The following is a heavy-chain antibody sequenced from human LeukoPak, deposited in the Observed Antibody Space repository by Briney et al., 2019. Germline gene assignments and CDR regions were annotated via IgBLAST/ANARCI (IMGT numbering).Heavy chain of an antibody. CDR3: VGGGFDY. Sequence: GASVKVSCKASGYTFTDYYLHWVRQAPGQGIEWMGGIIPIFGTANYAQKFQGRVTITADESTSTAYMELSSLRSEDTAVYYCVGGGFDYWGQGTLVTVSS. CDR2: IIPIFGTA. CDR1: GYTFTDYY. D-gene: IGHD3-16*01. V-gene: IGHV1-69*13. J-gene: IGHJ4*02.